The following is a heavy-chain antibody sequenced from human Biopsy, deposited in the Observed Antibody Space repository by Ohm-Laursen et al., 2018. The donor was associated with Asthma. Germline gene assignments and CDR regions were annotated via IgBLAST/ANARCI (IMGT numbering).Heavy chain of an antibody. Sequence: SDTLSLTCAVSGGSISSGGYWTWIRQPPGKGLEWIGYISHSGSTYFTPSLKSRVTISLDRTKSQFSLKLSSVTAADTALYYCARAQAAQYYYGMDVWGQGTTVIVFS. J-gene: IGHJ6*02. CDR2: ISHSGST. V-gene: IGHV4-30-2*01. CDR1: GGSISSGGY. CDR3: ARAQAAQYYYGMDV. D-gene: IGHD6-6*01.